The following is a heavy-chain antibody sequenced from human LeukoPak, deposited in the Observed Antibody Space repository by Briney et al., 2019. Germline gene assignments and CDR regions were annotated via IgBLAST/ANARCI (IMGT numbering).Heavy chain of an antibody. CDR1: GFTFSSYD. CDR3: ARGVNDTFGGVIAPGDYGMDV. CDR2: ISTAGDT. Sequence: GGSLRLSCAASGFTFSSYDMHWVRQATGKGLEWVSAISTAGDTYYPGSVKDRFTISIENAKNSLYLQLNNLRAGDTAGYYCARGVNDTFGGVIAPGDYGMDVWGQGTTVTVSS. V-gene: IGHV3-13*01. D-gene: IGHD3-16*02. J-gene: IGHJ6*02.